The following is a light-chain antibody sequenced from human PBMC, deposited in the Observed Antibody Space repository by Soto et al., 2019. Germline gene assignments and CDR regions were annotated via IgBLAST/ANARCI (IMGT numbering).Light chain of an antibody. CDR3: VAWDDSLNGHWV. CDR2: NNG. CDR1: SSNIGSNS. V-gene: IGLV1-44*01. Sequence: QSVLTQPPSAPGTPGQRVTISCSGSSSNIGSNSVKWYQQLPGTAPKLLIYNNGQRPSGVPDRFSGSKSGTSASLAISGLQSEDEADYYCVAWDDSLNGHWVFGGGTKLTVL. J-gene: IGLJ3*02.